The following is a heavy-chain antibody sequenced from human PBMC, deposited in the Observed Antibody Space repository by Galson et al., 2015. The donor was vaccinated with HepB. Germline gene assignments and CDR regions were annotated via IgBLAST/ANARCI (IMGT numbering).Heavy chain of an antibody. V-gene: IGHV4-59*08. D-gene: IGHD3-22*01. CDR3: ARRRSYYYDSSGYHDAFDI. CDR1: GGSISGNH. Sequence: SETLSLTCTVSGGSISGNHWSWIRQPPGKGLEWIGYIDYSGNTKYNPSLNSRVTLSVDTSKNQFSLKLTSVTAADTTVYYCARRRSYYYDSSGYHDAFDIWGQGTMVTVSS. J-gene: IGHJ3*02. CDR2: IDYSGNT.